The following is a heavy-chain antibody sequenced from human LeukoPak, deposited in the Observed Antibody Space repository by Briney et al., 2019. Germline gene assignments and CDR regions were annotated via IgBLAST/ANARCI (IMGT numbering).Heavy chain of an antibody. CDR2: INTDGSST. CDR3: VWSGNDY. V-gene: IGHV3-74*01. D-gene: IGHD3-3*01. Sequence: GGSLRLSCAASGFTFDNYAMHWVRQAPGKGLVWVSRINTDGSSTSYADSVKGRFTISRDNAKNTLYLQMNSLRAEDTAVYYCVWSGNDYWGQGTLVTVSS. CDR1: GFTFDNYA. J-gene: IGHJ4*02.